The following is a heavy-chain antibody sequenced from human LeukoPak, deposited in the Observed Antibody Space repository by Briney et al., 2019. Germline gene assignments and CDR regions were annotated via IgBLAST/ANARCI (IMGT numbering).Heavy chain of an antibody. CDR2: IYHSGNT. Sequence: SETLSLTCTVSGYSISSGYYWGWIRQPPGKGLEWIGNIYHSGNTYYNPSLKSRVTISVDTSKNQFSLQLTSVTAADTAVYYCARGNYEYVWGGIDYWGQGTLVTVSS. D-gene: IGHD3-16*01. CDR1: GYSISSGYY. V-gene: IGHV4-38-2*02. J-gene: IGHJ4*02. CDR3: ARGNYEYVWGGIDY.